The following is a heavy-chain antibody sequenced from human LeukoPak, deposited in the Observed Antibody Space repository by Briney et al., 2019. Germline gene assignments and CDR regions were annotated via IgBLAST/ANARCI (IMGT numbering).Heavy chain of an antibody. CDR3: ARRVSDIVVVPAAIKIIEWWYFDL. CDR1: GGSISSYY. CDR2: IYHSGST. J-gene: IGHJ2*01. D-gene: IGHD2-2*01. Sequence: SETLSLTCTVSGGSISSYYWSWIRQPPGKGLEWIGYIYHSGSTYYNPSLKSRVTISLDTSKNQFSLKLSSVTAADTAVYYCARRVSDIVVVPAAIKIIEWWYFDLWGRGTLVTVSS. V-gene: IGHV4-4*09.